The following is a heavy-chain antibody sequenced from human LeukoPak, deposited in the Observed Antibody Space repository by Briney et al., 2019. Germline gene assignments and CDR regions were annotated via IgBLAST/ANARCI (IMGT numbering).Heavy chain of an antibody. CDR1: GFTFSSYE. J-gene: IGHJ4*02. CDR2: ISSSGSTI. Sequence: GGSLRLSCAASGFTFSSYEMNWVRQAPGKGLEWVSYISSSGSTIYYADSVKGRFTISRDNSKNTLYLQMNSLRAEDTAVYYCAKDFGLRTAVAGTGATWGQGTLVTVSS. CDR3: AKDFGLRTAVAGTGAT. V-gene: IGHV3-48*03. D-gene: IGHD6-19*01.